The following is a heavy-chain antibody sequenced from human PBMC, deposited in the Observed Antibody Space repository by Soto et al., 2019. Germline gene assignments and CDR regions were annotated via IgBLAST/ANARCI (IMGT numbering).Heavy chain of an antibody. CDR3: ARDYGEMATINYFDY. D-gene: IGHD5-12*01. Sequence: QVQLQESGPGLVKPSQTLSLTCTVSGGSISSGGYYWSWIRQHPGKGLEWIGYIYYSGSTYYNPSLKIRVTISVDTSKNQFSLKLSSVTAADTAVYYCARDYGEMATINYFDYWGQGTLVTVSS. J-gene: IGHJ4*02. V-gene: IGHV4-31*03. CDR2: IYYSGST. CDR1: GGSISSGGYY.